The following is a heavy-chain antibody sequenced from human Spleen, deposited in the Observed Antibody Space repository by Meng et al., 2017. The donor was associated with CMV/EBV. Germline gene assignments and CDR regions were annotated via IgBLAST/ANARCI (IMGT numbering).Heavy chain of an antibody. CDR2: MNPNSGNT. V-gene: IGHV1-8*01. D-gene: IGHD3-3*01. J-gene: IGHJ4*02. Sequence: ASVKVSCKASGYTFTSYDINWVRQATGQGLEWMGWMNPNSGNTGYAQKFQGRVTMTRDTSTSTVYMEVSSLRFDDTAVYYCARDQLQFWSGYSDYWGQGTLVTVSS. CDR3: ARDQLQFWSGYSDY. CDR1: GYTFTSYD.